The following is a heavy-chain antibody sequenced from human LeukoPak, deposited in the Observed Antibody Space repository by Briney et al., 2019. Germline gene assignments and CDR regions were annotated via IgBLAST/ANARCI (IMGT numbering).Heavy chain of an antibody. D-gene: IGHD3-3*01. CDR2: IKQDGSEK. Sequence: GGSLRLSCAASGFTFSSYWMSWVRQAPGKGLEWVANIKQDGSEKYYVDSVKGRFTISRDNAKNSLYLQMNSLRAEDTAVYYCARVFWSGPLDFDYWGQRTLVTVSS. CDR1: GFTFSSYW. J-gene: IGHJ4*02. V-gene: IGHV3-7*01. CDR3: ARVFWSGPLDFDY.